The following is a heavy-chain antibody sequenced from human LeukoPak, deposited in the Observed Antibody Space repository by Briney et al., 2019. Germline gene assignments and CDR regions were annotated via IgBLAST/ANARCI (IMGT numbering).Heavy chain of an antibody. J-gene: IGHJ6*02. D-gene: IGHD2-2*01. Sequence: SETLSLTCAVYGGSFSGYYWSWIRQPPGKGLEWIGEINHSGSTNYNPSLKSRVTISEDTSKNQFSLKLSSVTAADTAVYYCARATQLPHYYYYGMDVWGQGTTVTVSS. CDR2: INHSGST. V-gene: IGHV4-34*01. CDR1: GGSFSGYY. CDR3: ARATQLPHYYYYGMDV.